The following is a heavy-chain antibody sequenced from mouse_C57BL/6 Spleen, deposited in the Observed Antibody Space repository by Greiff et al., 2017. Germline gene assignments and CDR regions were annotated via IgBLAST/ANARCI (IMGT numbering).Heavy chain of an antibody. CDR3: ARGRYYSFDY. CDR1: GFTFSDYY. J-gene: IGHJ2*02. CDR2: INSDGSST. V-gene: IGHV5-16*01. Sequence: EVMLVESEGGLVQPGSSMKLSCTASGFTFSDYYMAWVRQVPEKGLEWVANINSDGSSTYYMDSLKSRFIISRDNATNILYMQMSSLKSEDTATYYCARGRYYSFDYWGQGTSLTVSS.